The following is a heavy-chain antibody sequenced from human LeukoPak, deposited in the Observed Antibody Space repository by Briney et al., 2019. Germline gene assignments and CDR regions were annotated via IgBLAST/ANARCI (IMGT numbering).Heavy chain of an antibody. J-gene: IGHJ6*03. CDR3: AKAVIPNAYQGTYYMDV. CDR2: INSDGSST. Sequence: QPGGSLRLSCAASGFTFSSYWMHWVRQAPGKGLVWVSRINSDGSSTNYADSVKGRFTISRDNSKNTVYLQMNSLRAEDTALYYCAKAVIPNAYQGTYYMDVWGKGTTVTVSS. CDR1: GFTFSSYW. V-gene: IGHV3-74*01. D-gene: IGHD3-16*01.